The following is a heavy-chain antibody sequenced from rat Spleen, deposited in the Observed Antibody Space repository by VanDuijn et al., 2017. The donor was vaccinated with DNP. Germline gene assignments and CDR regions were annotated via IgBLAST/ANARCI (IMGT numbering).Heavy chain of an antibody. Sequence: EVQLVESDGGLVQPGRSLKLSCAASGFTFSDYYMAWVRQAPTKGLEWVATISYDGSSTYYRDSVKGRFTISRDNAKSTLYLQMDSLRSEDTATYYCARQTTGYVMDAWGQGASVTVSS. J-gene: IGHJ4*01. CDR3: ARQTTGYVMDA. D-gene: IGHD4-2*01. CDR2: ISYDGSST. V-gene: IGHV5-29*01. CDR1: GFTFSDYY.